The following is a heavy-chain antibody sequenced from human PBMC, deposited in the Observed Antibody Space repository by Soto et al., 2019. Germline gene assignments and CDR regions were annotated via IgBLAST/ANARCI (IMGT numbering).Heavy chain of an antibody. Sequence: KPSETLSLTCTVSGGSISSYYWSWIRQPPGKGLEWIGYIYYSGSTNYNPSLKSRVTISVDTSKNQFSLKLSSVTAADTAVYYCLRVVTSVDSNWFDPWGQRSLVTVSS. CDR3: LRVVTSVDSNWFDP. D-gene: IGHD3-22*01. CDR1: GGSISSYY. CDR2: IYYSGST. J-gene: IGHJ5*02. V-gene: IGHV4-59*01.